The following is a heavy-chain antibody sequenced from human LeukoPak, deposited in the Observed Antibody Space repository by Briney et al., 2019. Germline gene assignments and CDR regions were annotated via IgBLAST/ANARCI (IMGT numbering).Heavy chain of an antibody. D-gene: IGHD6-13*01. CDR2: ISRNGGST. Sequence: PGGSLRLSCAASGFTFSIYAMHWVRQAPGKGLEYVSGISRNGGSTYYADSVKGRFTISRDNSKNTLYLQMGGLRAEDMAVYYCARQAAGVVYWGQGTLVTVSS. CDR1: GFTFSIYA. CDR3: ARQAAGVVY. V-gene: IGHV3-64*02. J-gene: IGHJ4*02.